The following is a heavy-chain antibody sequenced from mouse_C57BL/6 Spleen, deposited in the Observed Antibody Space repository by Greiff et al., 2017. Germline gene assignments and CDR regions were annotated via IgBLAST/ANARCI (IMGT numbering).Heavy chain of an antibody. CDR2: IYPRDGST. V-gene: IGHV1-78*01. J-gene: IGHJ2*01. CDR1: GYTFTDYT. CDR3: ARNNLLITSAKDY. D-gene: IGHD1-2*01. Sequence: QVQLKQSDAELVKPGASVKISCKASGYTFTDYTIHWMKQRPEQGLEWIGYIYPRDGSTKYNEKFKGKATLTADKSSSTAYMQLNSLTSEDSAVDFCARNNLLITSAKDYWGQGTTLTVAS.